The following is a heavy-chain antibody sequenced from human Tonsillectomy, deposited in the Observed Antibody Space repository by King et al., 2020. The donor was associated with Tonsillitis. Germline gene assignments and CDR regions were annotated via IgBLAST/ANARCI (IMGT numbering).Heavy chain of an antibody. CDR2: MYYSGTI. Sequence: QLQESGPGVVKPSETLSLTCTVSGGSISSSDHYWAWIRQPPGKGLEWIGYMYYSGTIFYNPSLKSRTTISGGTSANRLPLTLSSVTAADTAVYFCARSVSGSFDYWGQGALVTVSS. J-gene: IGHJ4*02. D-gene: IGHD1-26*01. V-gene: IGHV4-39*01. CDR3: ARSVSGSFDY. CDR1: GGSISSSDHY.